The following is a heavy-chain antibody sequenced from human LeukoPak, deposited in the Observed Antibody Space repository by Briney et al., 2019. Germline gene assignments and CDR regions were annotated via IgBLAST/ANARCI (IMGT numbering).Heavy chain of an antibody. CDR3: ARDPRGYSGYPVFDY. J-gene: IGHJ4*02. CDR1: GGSISSSNW. D-gene: IGHD5-12*01. Sequence: PSETLSLTCAVSGGSISSSNWWSWARQPPGKGLEWIGEIYHSGSTNYNPSLKSRVTISVDKSKNQFSLKLSSVTAADTAVYYCARDPRGYSGYPVFDYWGQGTLVTVSS. CDR2: IYHSGST. V-gene: IGHV4-4*02.